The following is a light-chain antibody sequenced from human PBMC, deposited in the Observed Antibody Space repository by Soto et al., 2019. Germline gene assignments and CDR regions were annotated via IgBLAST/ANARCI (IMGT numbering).Light chain of an antibody. Sequence: EIVMTQSPATLSVSPGEGATLSCRASQSVGRKLVWYQQKAGQAPRPLIFDASTRATGIPARFSGSGSGTDFTLTISRLEPEDFAVYYCQQYGSSPLTFGGGTKVDIK. J-gene: IGKJ4*01. CDR2: DAS. CDR1: QSVGRK. V-gene: IGKV3-15*01. CDR3: QQYGSSPLT.